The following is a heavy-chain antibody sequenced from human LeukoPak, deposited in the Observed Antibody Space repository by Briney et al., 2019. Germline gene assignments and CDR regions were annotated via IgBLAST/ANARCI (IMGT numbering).Heavy chain of an antibody. CDR1: GFTFSNYA. D-gene: IGHD5-18*01. V-gene: IGHV3-23*01. J-gene: IGHJ4*01. CDR3: AKGGYSYGYFDY. Sequence: PGGSLRLSCAASGFTFSNYAMSWGRQAPGKGLEWVSVISSGGNTYFADSVKGRFTISRDNSENTLYLQMNSLRAEDSAVYYCAKGGYSYGYFDYWGQESWSPSPQ. CDR2: ISSGGNT.